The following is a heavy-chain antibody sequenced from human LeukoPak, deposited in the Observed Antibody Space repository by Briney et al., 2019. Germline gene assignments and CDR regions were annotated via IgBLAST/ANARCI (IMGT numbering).Heavy chain of an antibody. V-gene: IGHV4-34*01. Sequence: SETLSLTCAVYGGSFSGYYWSWIRQPPGKGLEWIGEINHSESTNYNPSLKSRVTISVDTSKNQFSLKLSSVTAADTAVYYCARTEYSSGHDYWGQGTLVTVSS. CDR1: GGSFSGYY. D-gene: IGHD6-19*01. CDR2: INHSEST. CDR3: ARTEYSSGHDY. J-gene: IGHJ4*02.